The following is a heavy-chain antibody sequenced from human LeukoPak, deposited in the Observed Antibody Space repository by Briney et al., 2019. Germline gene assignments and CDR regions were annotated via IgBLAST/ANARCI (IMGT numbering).Heavy chain of an antibody. J-gene: IGHJ4*02. D-gene: IGHD6-19*01. CDR2: ISSGGSA. CDR1: GFTFSSYY. CDR3: ARTVAVTGSDYFDY. Sequence: GGSLRLSCAASGFTFSSYYMSWVRQAPGKGLEWVSVISSGGSAYYTDSVKCRFTISRDNSKNTLYLQMNSLRAEDTAVYYCARTVAVTGSDYFDYCGQGTLVTVSS. V-gene: IGHV3-66*01.